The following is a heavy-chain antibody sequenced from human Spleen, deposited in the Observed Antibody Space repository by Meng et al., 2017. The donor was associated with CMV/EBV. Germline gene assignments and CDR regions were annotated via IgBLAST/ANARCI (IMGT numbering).Heavy chain of an antibody. D-gene: IGHD3-16*01. CDR2: LYFRGGH. CDR1: GGSLYRGGYS. J-gene: IGHJ4*02. V-gene: IGHV4-31*03. Sequence: LTCPVPGGSLYRGGYSWSWIRPRPGEGLELVGFLYFRGGHCYNPALQDRITISVDTFKDPFSPELSSVAAADTAVYYWARKPRGLLDFWGQGTLVTVSS. CDR3: ARKPRGLLDF.